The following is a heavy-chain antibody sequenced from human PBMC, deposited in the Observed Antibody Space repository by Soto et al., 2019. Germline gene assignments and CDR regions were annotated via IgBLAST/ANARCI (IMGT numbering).Heavy chain of an antibody. J-gene: IGHJ4*02. V-gene: IGHV1-2*02. CDR2: VNPNSGGT. CDR3: AHLSGEVPGFDY. Sequence: ASVKFSCAASGYTFTGSYMHCVRQAPGQGLEWMGWVNPNSGGTNYAQKFQGRVTMTRDTSISTAYMELSRLRSDDTAVYYCAHLSGEVPGFDYWGQGTLVTVSS. CDR1: GYTFTGSY. D-gene: IGHD3-16*01.